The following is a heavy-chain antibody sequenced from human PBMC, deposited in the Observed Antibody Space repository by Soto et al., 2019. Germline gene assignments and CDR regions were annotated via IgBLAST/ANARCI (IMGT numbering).Heavy chain of an antibody. D-gene: IGHD3-22*01. CDR1: GGSISSGDYY. CDR3: ARDRYYYDSSGYMGIDY. J-gene: IGHJ4*02. Sequence: QVQLQESGPGLVKPSQTLSLTCTVSGGSISSGDYYWSWIRQPPGKGLEWIGYIYYSGSTYYNQSLKSRVTISVDTSKNQFSLKLSYVTAADTAVYYCARDRYYYDSSGYMGIDYWGQGTLVTVSS. CDR2: IYYSGST. V-gene: IGHV4-30-4*01.